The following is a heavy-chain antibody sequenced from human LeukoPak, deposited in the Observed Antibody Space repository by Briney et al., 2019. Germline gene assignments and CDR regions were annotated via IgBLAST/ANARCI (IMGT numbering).Heavy chain of an antibody. CDR3: AREASGYDFDY. CDR1: GFTFSTYG. V-gene: IGHV3-30*03. J-gene: IGHJ4*02. CDR2: IANDGSIK. D-gene: IGHD5-12*01. Sequence: GGSLRLSCAASGFTFSTYGMHWVRQAPGKGLEWVTVIANDGSIKYYADSVKGRFTISRDNSKNTLYLQMNRLTTEDTAVYYCAREASGYDFDYWGQGTLVTVSA.